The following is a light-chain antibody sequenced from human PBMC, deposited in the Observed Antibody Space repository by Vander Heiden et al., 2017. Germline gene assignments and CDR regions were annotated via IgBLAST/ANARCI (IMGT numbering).Light chain of an antibody. CDR1: SGHSNYA. CDR3: QTWDAGIVV. CDR2: LNSDGSH. J-gene: IGLJ2*01. V-gene: IGLV4-69*01. Sequence: QLVLTQSPSASASLAASVKVTCTLSSGHSNYAIAWHQQQPEKGPRYLMKLNSDGSHNKGDGIPDRFSGSSSGTERYLTISSLQSEDEADYYCQTWDAGIVVFGGGTKLTVL.